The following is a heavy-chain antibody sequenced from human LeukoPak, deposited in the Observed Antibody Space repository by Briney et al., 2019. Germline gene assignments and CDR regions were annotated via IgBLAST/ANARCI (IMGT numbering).Heavy chain of an antibody. CDR1: GGTFSSYA. CDR2: IIPILGIA. V-gene: IGHV1-69*04. D-gene: IGHD6-19*01. CDR3: ARGSVAGTGWFDP. J-gene: IGHJ5*02. Sequence: SEKVSCKASGGTFSSYAISWVRQAPGQGLEWMGRIIPILGIANYAQKFQGRVTITADKSTSTAYMELSSLRSEDTAVYYCARGSVAGTGWFDPWGQGTLVTVSS.